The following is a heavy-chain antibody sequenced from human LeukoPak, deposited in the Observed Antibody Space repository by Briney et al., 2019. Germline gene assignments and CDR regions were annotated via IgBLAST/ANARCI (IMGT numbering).Heavy chain of an antibody. CDR2: IKSRTDGGTT. V-gene: IGHV3-15*01. CDR3: RGEYSGYDQGVRHDY. D-gene: IGHD5-12*01. Sequence: KPGGSLRLSCAASGFTFSNAWMSWVRQAPGKGLEWVGRIKSRTDGGTTDYAAPVKGRFTISRDDSKNTLYLQMNSLKTEDTAVYYCRGEYSGYDQGVRHDYWGQGTLVTVSS. CDR1: GFTFSNAW. J-gene: IGHJ4*02.